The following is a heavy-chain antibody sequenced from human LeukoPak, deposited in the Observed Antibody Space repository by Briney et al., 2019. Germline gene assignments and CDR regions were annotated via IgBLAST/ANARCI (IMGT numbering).Heavy chain of an antibody. Sequence: TGGSLRLSCAASGFTFSSYGMHWVRQAPGKGLEWVAVIWYDGSNKYYADSVKGRFTISRDNSKNTLYLQMNSLRAEDTAVYYCAKEGHYYDSSGYLDYWGQGTLVTVSS. CDR1: GFTFSSYG. D-gene: IGHD3-22*01. CDR2: IWYDGSNK. J-gene: IGHJ4*02. CDR3: AKEGHYYDSSGYLDY. V-gene: IGHV3-33*06.